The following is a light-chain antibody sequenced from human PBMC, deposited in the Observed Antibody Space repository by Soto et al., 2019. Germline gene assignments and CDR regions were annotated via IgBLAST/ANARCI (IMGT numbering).Light chain of an antibody. Sequence: EIVLTQSPGTLSLSPGERATLSCRASQSLRSSYLAWYQQKPRQAPRLLIYGASSTANGIPDRFSGSESGKDFTLTISRLVADDVAVYYCQQYGSSPFTFGGGTKVEIK. CDR1: QSLRSSY. J-gene: IGKJ4*01. CDR3: QQYGSSPFT. CDR2: GAS. V-gene: IGKV3-20*01.